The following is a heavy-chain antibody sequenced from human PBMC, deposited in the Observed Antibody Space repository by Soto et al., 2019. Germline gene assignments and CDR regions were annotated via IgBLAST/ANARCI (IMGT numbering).Heavy chain of an antibody. Sequence: QSQTLSLTCAISGDSVSSNSAAWNWIRQSPSKGLEWLGRTYYRSKWYNDYAVSVKSRITINPDTSKNQFSLQLNSVTPEDTAVYYGARGPASVVVVPAAIDVGQGGRFDPWGQGTLVTVSS. CDR1: GDSVSSNSAA. CDR3: ARGPASVVVVPAAIDVGQGGRFDP. D-gene: IGHD2-2*01. J-gene: IGHJ5*02. CDR2: TYYRSKWYN. V-gene: IGHV6-1*01.